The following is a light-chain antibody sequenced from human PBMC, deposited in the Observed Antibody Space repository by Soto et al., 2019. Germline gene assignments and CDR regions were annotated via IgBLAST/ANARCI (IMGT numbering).Light chain of an antibody. CDR1: KLGDKY. V-gene: IGLV3-1*01. J-gene: IGLJ2*01. CDR3: QAWDSSTWV. Sequence: SYELTQPPSVSVSPGQTASITCSGDKLGDKYACWYQQKPGQSPVLVIYQDSKRPSGIPERFSGSNSGNTATLTISGTQAMDGAYYYLQAWDSSTWVFGRGNKVTVL. CDR2: QDS.